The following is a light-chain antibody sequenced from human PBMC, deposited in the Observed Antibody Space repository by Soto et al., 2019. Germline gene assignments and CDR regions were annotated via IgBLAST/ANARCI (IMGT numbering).Light chain of an antibody. CDR1: QDISSS. CDR3: QQSYVTPWT. V-gene: IGKV1-39*01. CDR2: AAS. Sequence: DIQMTQSPSSLSASIGDRVTISCLASQDISSSLNWYQHKSGKAPKLLIYAASGLHSGVPSRFSGSGSGTDFTLTISSLQPEDFATCYCQQSYVTPWTFGQGTKVDI. J-gene: IGKJ1*01.